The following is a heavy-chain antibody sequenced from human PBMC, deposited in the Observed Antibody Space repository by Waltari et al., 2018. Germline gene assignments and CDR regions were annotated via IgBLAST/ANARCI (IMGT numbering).Heavy chain of an antibody. CDR3: ARDSGYGYYYYYGMDV. V-gene: IGHV3-7*01. Sequence: EVQLVESGGGLVQPGGSLRLSCAASGFTFSSYWMSWVRRAHGKGLEWVANIKQDGSEKYYVDSVKGRFTISRDNAKNSLYLQMNSLRAEDTAVYYCARDSGYGYYYYYGMDVWGQGTTVTVSS. D-gene: IGHD2-15*01. CDR2: IKQDGSEK. CDR1: GFTFSSYW. J-gene: IGHJ6*02.